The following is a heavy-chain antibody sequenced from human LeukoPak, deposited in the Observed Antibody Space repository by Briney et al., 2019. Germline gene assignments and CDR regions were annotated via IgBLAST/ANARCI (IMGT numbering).Heavy chain of an antibody. CDR1: DGSISSSSYY. CDR3: ASPYSDILTGYQGAIDY. D-gene: IGHD3-9*01. V-gene: IGHV4-39*01. CDR2: IYYSGST. Sequence: SETLSLTCTVSDGSISSSSYYWGWIRQPPWKGLEWIGCIYYSGSTYYNPSLKSRVTISVDTSKNQFSLRLSSVTAADTAVYYCASPYSDILTGYQGAIDYWGQGTLVTVSS. J-gene: IGHJ4*02.